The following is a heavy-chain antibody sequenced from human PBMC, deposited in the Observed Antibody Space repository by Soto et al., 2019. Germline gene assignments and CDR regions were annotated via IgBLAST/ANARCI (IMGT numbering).Heavy chain of an antibody. CDR3: AKDHAATTPYYYHGMDV. V-gene: IGHV3-30*18. CDR1: GLTFSSYG. CDR2: ISYDGSNK. J-gene: IGHJ6*02. Sequence: GGSLRLSCAASGLTFSSYGMHWVRQAPGKGLEWVAVISYDGSNKYYADSVKGRFTISRDNSKNTLYLQMNSLRAEDTAVYYCAKDHAATTPYYYHGMDVWGQGTTVTVSS. D-gene: IGHD1-1*01.